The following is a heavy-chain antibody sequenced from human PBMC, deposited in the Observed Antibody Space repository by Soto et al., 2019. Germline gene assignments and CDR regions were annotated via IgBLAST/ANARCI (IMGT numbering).Heavy chain of an antibody. J-gene: IGHJ4*02. CDR1: GFTFSSYS. CDR2: ISSSSSYI. CDR3: ARDHTLVGAILGY. Sequence: PGGSLRLSCAASGFTFSSYSMNWVRQAPGKGLEWVSSISSSSSYIYYADSVKGRFTISRDNAKNSLYLQMNSLRAEDTAVYYCARDHTLVGAILGYWGQGTLATVCS. D-gene: IGHD1-26*01. V-gene: IGHV3-21*01.